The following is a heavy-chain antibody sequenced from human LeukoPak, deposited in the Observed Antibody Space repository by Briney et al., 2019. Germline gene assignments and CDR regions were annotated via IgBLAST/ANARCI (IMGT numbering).Heavy chain of an antibody. Sequence: ASVKVSCKASGYTFTSYGISWVRQAPGQGLEWMGWISAYNGNTNYAQKLQGRVTMTTDTSTSAAYMGLRSLRSDDTAVYYCARGILPSHCSSTSCVGDFQHWGQGTLVTVSS. CDR2: ISAYNGNT. CDR3: ARGILPSHCSSTSCVGDFQH. D-gene: IGHD2-2*01. V-gene: IGHV1-18*01. J-gene: IGHJ1*01. CDR1: GYTFTSYG.